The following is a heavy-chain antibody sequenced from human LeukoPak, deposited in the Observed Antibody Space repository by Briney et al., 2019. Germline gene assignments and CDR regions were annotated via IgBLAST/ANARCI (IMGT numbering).Heavy chain of an antibody. CDR3: ARCPFVDYELDYYYGMDV. CDR1: GYTFTSYG. J-gene: IGHJ6*02. CDR2: ISAYNGNT. V-gene: IGHV1-18*01. Sequence: GASVKVSCKASGYTFTSYGISRVRQAPGQGLEWMGWISAYNGNTNYAQKLQGRVTMTTDTSTSTAYMELRSLRSDDTAVYYCARCPFVDYELDYYYGMDVWGQGTTVTVSS. D-gene: IGHD4-17*01.